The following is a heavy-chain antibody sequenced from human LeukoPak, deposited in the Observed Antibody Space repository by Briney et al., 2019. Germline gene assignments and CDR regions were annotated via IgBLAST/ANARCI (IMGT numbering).Heavy chain of an antibody. D-gene: IGHD4-17*01. CDR1: GFTFSSYS. CDR2: ISSSSSYI. J-gene: IGHJ4*02. CDR3: ARGGLRQDYFDY. Sequence: PGGSLRLSCAASGFTFSSYSMNWVRQAPGKGLEWVSSISSSSSYIYYADSVKGRFTISRDNAKNSPYLQMNSLRAEDTAVYYCARGGLRQDYFDYWGQGTLVTVSS. V-gene: IGHV3-21*01.